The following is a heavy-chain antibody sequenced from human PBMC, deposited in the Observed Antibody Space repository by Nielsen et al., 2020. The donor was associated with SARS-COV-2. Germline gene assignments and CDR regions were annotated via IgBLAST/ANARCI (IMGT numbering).Heavy chain of an antibody. D-gene: IGHD3-10*01. CDR2: VSASGGST. CDR1: GFTFNIYA. V-gene: IGHV3-23*01. CDR3: AKDGVVRGDALDL. Sequence: GESLKISCAASGFTFNIYAMAWVRRAPGRGLQWVTGVSASGGSTYYTDSVKGRFSISRDNSKNTLFLLMHSLRAEDTAVYYCAKDGVVRGDALDLWGQGTMVTVSS. J-gene: IGHJ3*01.